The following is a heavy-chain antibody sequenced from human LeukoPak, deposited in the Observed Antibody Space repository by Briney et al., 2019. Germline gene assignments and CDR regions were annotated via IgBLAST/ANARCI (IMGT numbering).Heavy chain of an antibody. D-gene: IGHD6-13*01. Sequence: ASVEVSCKASGYTFTGYYMHWVRQAPGQGLEWMGWINPNSGGTNYAQKFQGRVTMTRDTSISTAYMELSRLRSDDTAVYYCARDLGRAAAGTFDYWGQGTLVTVSS. J-gene: IGHJ4*02. CDR1: GYTFTGYY. CDR2: INPNSGGT. V-gene: IGHV1-2*02. CDR3: ARDLGRAAAGTFDY.